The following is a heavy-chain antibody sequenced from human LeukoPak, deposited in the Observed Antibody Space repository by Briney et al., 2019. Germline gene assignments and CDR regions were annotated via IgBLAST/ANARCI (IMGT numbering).Heavy chain of an antibody. CDR3: ARGRAYSYAPPLDY. CDR1: GYTFTGYY. J-gene: IGHJ4*02. D-gene: IGHD5-18*01. Sequence: ASMKVSCKASGYTFTGYYMHWVRQAPGQGLEWMGWLNPNSGATNYAQNFQGRVTMTRDTSISTAYMELSRLSSDDTAVYYCARGRAYSYAPPLDYWGQGTPVTVSS. V-gene: IGHV1-2*02. CDR2: LNPNSGAT.